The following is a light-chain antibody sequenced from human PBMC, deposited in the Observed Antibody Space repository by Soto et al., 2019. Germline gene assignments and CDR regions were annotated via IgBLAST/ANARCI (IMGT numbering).Light chain of an antibody. CDR3: CSHAGSYTYV. J-gene: IGLJ1*01. Sequence: QSVLTQPRSVSGSPGQSLTISCTGTISDVGGYNYVSWYQQYPGKVPKLMIYDVTKRPSGVPDRFSGSKSGNTASLTISGLQAEDEADYYCCSHAGSYTYVFGTGTKLTVL. CDR1: ISDVGGYNY. CDR2: DVT. V-gene: IGLV2-11*01.